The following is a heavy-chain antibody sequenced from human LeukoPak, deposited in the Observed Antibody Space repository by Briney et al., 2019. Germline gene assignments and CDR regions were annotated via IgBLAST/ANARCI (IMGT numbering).Heavy chain of an antibody. CDR2: ISAYNGNT. CDR1: GYTFTSYA. J-gene: IGHJ4*02. CDR3: ARNISSWGFDY. V-gene: IGHV1-18*01. D-gene: IGHD6-13*01. Sequence: ASVTVSCKASGYTFTSYAISWVRQAPGQGLEWMGWISAYNGNTNYAQKLQGRVTMTTDTSTSTAYMEVRSLRSDDTAVYYCARNISSWGFDYWGQGTLVTVSS.